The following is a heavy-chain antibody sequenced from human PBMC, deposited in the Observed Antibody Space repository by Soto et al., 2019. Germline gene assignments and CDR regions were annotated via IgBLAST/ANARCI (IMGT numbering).Heavy chain of an antibody. CDR1: GYTFTNFG. Sequence: ASVKVSCKASGYTFTNFGISWVRQAPGQGLEWMGWISAYNGNTNYAQKLQGRVTMTTDTSTSTAYMELRSLRSDDTAVYYCASYVSDTAMVYYWGQGTLVTVSS. CDR2: ISAYNGNT. D-gene: IGHD5-18*01. V-gene: IGHV1-18*01. J-gene: IGHJ4*02. CDR3: ASYVSDTAMVYY.